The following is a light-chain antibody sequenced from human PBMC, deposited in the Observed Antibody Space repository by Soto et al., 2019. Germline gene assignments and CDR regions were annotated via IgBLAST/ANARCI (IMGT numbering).Light chain of an antibody. V-gene: IGKV3-20*01. J-gene: IGKJ2*01. CDR3: QQFRSSPVYT. CDR2: GGS. Sequence: VLTQSPGTLSLSPGERATLSCRAGQSVSSGYLAWYQQKPGQAPRLLIYGGSNRATGIPDRFSGSGSGTDFTLTISRLEPDDFAVYFRHCQQFRSSPVYTFGQGTKLEMK. CDR1: QSVSSGY.